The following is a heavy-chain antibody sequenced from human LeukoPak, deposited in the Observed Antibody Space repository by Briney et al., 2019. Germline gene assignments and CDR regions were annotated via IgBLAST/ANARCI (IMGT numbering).Heavy chain of an antibody. CDR3: ALHRGSGWYFHY. CDR1: GFTFSSYA. CDR2: ISYDGSHK. V-gene: IGHV3-30*04. D-gene: IGHD6-19*01. Sequence: PGGSLRLSCAASGFTFSSYALHWVRQAPGKGLEWVAVISYDGSHKYADSVKGRFTISRDNSKNTLYLQMNSLRAEDTAVYYCALHRGSGWYFHYWGQGTLVTVSS. J-gene: IGHJ4*02.